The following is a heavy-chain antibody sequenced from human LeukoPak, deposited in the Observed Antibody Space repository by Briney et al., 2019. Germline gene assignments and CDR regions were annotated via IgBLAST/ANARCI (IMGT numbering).Heavy chain of an antibody. CDR1: GFSFSDYS. Sequence: GGSLRLSCAASGFSFSDYSMIWVRQAPGKGLEWVSSLSSSRSYIYYADSVKGRFTISRDNAKNSLYLEMNSLRAGDTAVYYCARHLSGITGYTYGRGIDYWGQGTLLTVSS. D-gene: IGHD5-18*01. V-gene: IGHV3-21*01. J-gene: IGHJ4*02. CDR3: ARHLSGITGYTYGRGIDY. CDR2: LSSSRSYI.